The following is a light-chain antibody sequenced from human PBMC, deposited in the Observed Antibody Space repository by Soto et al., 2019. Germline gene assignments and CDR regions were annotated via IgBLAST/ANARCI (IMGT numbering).Light chain of an antibody. Sequence: EIVLTQSPGTLSLSPGERATLSCRASKSFSSSYLAWYQQKPGQAPRLLIYGASSRATGIPDRFSGSVSGTDFTLTISRLEPEDFAVYYCQRYGSSPFTFGPGTKVDIK. CDR2: GAS. CDR3: QRYGSSPFT. J-gene: IGKJ3*01. V-gene: IGKV3-20*01. CDR1: KSFSSSY.